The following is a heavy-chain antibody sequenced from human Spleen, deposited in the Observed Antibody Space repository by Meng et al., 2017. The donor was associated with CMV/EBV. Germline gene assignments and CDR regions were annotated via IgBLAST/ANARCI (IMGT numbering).Heavy chain of an antibody. J-gene: IGHJ6*02. CDR3: ARDPGSGYYWSGMDV. CDR2: INSDGSTT. V-gene: IGHV3-74*01. Sequence: GESLKISCAASGFTFSSFWMHWVRQAPGKGLVWVSRINSDGSTTNYADSVKGRFTISRDSAKNTVYLQMNSLRAEDTAAYFCARDPGSGYYWSGMDVWGQGTTVTVSS. CDR1: GFTFSSFW. D-gene: IGHD3-3*01.